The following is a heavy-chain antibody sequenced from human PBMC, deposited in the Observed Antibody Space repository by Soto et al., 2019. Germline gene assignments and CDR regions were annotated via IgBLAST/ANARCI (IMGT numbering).Heavy chain of an antibody. D-gene: IGHD2-15*01. CDR2: ISASNGNT. CDR3: ARVGYGGSSQGALDI. V-gene: IGHV1-18*01. Sequence: QVQLVQSGAEVKKPGASVKVSCKASGYTFTRYGISWVRQAPGQGLEWMGWISASNGNTNYAQKLQGRFTMNTDTSTSTAYMELRSLRSDDTAVYYCARVGYGGSSQGALDIWGQGTMVIVSS. J-gene: IGHJ3*02. CDR1: GYTFTRYG.